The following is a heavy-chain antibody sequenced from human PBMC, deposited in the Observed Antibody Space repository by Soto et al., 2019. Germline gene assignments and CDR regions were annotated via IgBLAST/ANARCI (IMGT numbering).Heavy chain of an antibody. CDR3: AHKYLWFGEPQPQIFFDY. V-gene: IGHV2-5*01. Sequence: SGPTLVNPTQTLTLTCTFSGFSLSTSGVGVGWIRQPPGKALEWLALIYWNDDKRYSPSLKSRLTITKDTSKNQVVLTMTNMDPVDTATYYCAHKYLWFGEPQPQIFFDYWGQGTLVTVSS. CDR1: GFSLSTSGVG. J-gene: IGHJ4*02. D-gene: IGHD3-10*01. CDR2: IYWNDDK.